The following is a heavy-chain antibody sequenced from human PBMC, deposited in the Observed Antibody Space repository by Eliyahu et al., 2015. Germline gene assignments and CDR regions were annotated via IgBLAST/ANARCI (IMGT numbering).Heavy chain of an antibody. D-gene: IGHD2-2*01. CDR1: GGSLXSSSYY. Sequence: QLQLQESGPGLVKPSETLSLTCTVSGGSLXSSSYYWXXXRQPPGKGLEWIGSIFYTGSTSYNPSLKSRVTISVDTSKNQFSLKLSSVTAADTAVYYCAGTGNGRRIVIVPVAMLDYWGQGTLVTVSS. CDR2: IFYTGST. J-gene: IGHJ4*02. V-gene: IGHV4-39*01. CDR3: AGTGNGRRIVIVPVAMLDY.